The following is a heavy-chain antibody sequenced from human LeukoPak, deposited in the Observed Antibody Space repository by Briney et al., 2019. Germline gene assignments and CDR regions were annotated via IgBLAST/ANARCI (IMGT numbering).Heavy chain of an antibody. CDR2: IKQDGTEK. J-gene: IGHJ4*02. D-gene: IGHD6-19*01. CDR1: GFTFSSYW. V-gene: IGHV3-7*01. CDR3: ARVRYSSGWYLLAFDY. Sequence: GGSLRLSCSATGFTFSSYWMGWVRQAPGKGLKWVASIKQDGTEKNYVDSVKGRFTISRDNAKNSLYLQMNSLRVEDTAVYYCARVRYSSGWYLLAFDYWGQGTLVTVSS.